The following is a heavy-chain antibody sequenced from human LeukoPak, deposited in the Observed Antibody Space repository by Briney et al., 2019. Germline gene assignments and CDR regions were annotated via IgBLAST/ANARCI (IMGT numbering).Heavy chain of an antibody. J-gene: IGHJ4*02. CDR1: GGSFSSYY. V-gene: IGHV4-34*01. Sequence: SGTLSLTCAVYGGSFSSYYWSWIRQPPGKGLEWIGEINHSGSTNYNPSLKSRVTISVDTSKNQFSLKLSSVTAADTAVYYCARGFHREYYYGSGSYYPFDYWGQGTLVTVSS. D-gene: IGHD3-10*01. CDR2: INHSGST. CDR3: ARGFHREYYYGSGSYYPFDY.